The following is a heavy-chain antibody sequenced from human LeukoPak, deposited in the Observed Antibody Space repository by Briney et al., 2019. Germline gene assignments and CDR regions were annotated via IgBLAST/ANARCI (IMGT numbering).Heavy chain of an antibody. V-gene: IGHV3-48*03. J-gene: IGHJ4*02. Sequence: PGGSLRLSCAATGFSFSSYEMKWVRQAPGKGLEWVSYISGGGGTIFYADSVKGRFAISRDNAKNSLYLQMNSLRVEDTAVYYCARDGGVAGIENDYWGQGTLVTVSS. CDR3: ARDGGVAGIENDY. D-gene: IGHD6-19*01. CDR1: GFSFSSYE. CDR2: ISGGGGTI.